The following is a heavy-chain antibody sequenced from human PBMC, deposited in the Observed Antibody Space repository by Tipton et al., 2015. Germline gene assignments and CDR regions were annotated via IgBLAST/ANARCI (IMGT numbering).Heavy chain of an antibody. CDR3: AREGWDSDSSGYDY. V-gene: IGHV4-61*01. D-gene: IGHD3-22*01. Sequence: TLSLTCTVSGASVTSGSYYWSWIRQPSGKGLEWIGYIYYTGSTNYNPSLKSRVTMSVDTSKNQFSLHLSSVTAADTAVYYCAREGWDSDSSGYDYWGQGTLVTVSS. CDR2: IYYTGST. J-gene: IGHJ4*02. CDR1: GASVTSGSYY.